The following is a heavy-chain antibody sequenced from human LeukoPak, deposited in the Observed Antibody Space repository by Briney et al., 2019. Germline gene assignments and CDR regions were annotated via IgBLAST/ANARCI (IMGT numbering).Heavy chain of an antibody. V-gene: IGHV1-18*01. J-gene: IGHJ4*02. CDR1: GYTFTSYG. CDR2: ISANDGNT. D-gene: IGHD3-10*01. Sequence: GASVKVSRKASGYTFTSYGISWVRQAPGQGLEWMGWISANDGNTDYPQKLQSRVTMTTDTSTSTAYMELRSLRSDDTAVYYCARESHVTREDYWGQGTLVTVSS. CDR3: ARESHVTREDY.